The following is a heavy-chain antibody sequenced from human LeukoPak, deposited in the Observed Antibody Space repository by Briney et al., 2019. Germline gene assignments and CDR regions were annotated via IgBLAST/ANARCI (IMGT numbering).Heavy chain of an antibody. CDR1: GFTYRNYG. CDR3: AKGGENCSGGSCPPPFDY. Sequence: PGGSLRLSCVASGFTYRNYGMHWVRQAPGKGLEWVAFIPYDGSNKYYADSVKGRFTISRDTSRNTLYLQMNTLRAEDTAVYYCAKGGENCSGGSCPPPFDYWGQGTLVTVSS. CDR2: IPYDGSNK. V-gene: IGHV3-30*02. D-gene: IGHD2-15*01. J-gene: IGHJ4*02.